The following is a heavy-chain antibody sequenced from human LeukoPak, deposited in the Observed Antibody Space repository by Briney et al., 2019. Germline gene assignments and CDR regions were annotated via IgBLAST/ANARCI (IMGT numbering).Heavy chain of an antibody. CDR3: AHAAYYYESSGYYPPGDTFDI. V-gene: IGHV2-5*01. CDR2: IYWSDDK. D-gene: IGHD3-22*01. J-gene: IGHJ3*02. Sequence: SGPTLGKPTPTLTLTCTFYGFSLSTSKEAVGWCRQPPAKALEWLAIIYWSDDKRYSPPLKSRLTISKDTSKNQVVLTMTNMDPLDTATYFCAHAAYYYESSGYYPPGDTFDIWGQGTKVTVSS. CDR1: GFSLSTSKEA.